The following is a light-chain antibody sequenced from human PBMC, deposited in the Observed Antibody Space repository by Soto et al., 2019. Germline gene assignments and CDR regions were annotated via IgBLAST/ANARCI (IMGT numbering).Light chain of an antibody. CDR1: QSVSSSY. CDR2: GAS. CDR3: QQYGGSSLYT. J-gene: IGKJ2*01. V-gene: IGKV3-20*01. Sequence: EIVLTQSPGTLSLSPGERATLSCRASQSVSSSYLGWYQQKPGQAPRLLIYGASTRATGIPDRFSGSGPGTDFTLTISRLDPEDFAVYYCQQYGGSSLYTFGQGTKLEIK.